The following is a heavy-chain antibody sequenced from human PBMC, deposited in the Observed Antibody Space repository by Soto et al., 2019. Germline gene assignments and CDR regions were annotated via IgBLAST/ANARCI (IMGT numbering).Heavy chain of an antibody. CDR1: GGSISSYY. CDR2: IYYSGST. V-gene: IGHV4-59*01. J-gene: IGHJ6*02. Sequence: SETLSLTCTVSGGSISSYYWSWIRQPPGKGLEWIGYIYYSGSTNYNPSLKSRVTISVDTSKNQFSLKLSSVTAADTAVYYCARDASSSSGRYYYYGMDVWGQGTTVTSP. D-gene: IGHD6-6*01. CDR3: ARDASSSSGRYYYYGMDV.